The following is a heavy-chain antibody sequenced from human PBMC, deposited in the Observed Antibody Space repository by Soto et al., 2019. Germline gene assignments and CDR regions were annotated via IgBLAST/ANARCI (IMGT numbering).Heavy chain of an antibody. CDR2: MNPNSGNT. J-gene: IGHJ2*01. CDR1: GYTFKDYD. D-gene: IGHD3-3*01. V-gene: IGHV1-8*01. CDR3: ARRMTWSLGCCDL. Sequence: QVQLLQSGAEVKKPGTSVRVSCRASGYTFKDYDINWVRRAPGQGLEWMGWMNPNSGNTAYARKFHDRITMTRSVSARTAFMELSSLTPEDTAVYYCARRMTWSLGCCDLWVSGTQVTVSS.